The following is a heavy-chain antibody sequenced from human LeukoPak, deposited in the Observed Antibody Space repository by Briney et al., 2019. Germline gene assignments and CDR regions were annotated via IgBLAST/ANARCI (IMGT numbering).Heavy chain of an antibody. D-gene: IGHD2-8*01. J-gene: IGHJ4*02. Sequence: GGSLRLSCAASGFTFSSYSMNWVRQAPGKGLEWVSSISSSSSTIYYADSVKGRFTISRDNAKNSLYLQMNSLRAEDTAIYYCARVILLTAVDYWGQGTLVTVSS. CDR2: ISSSSSTI. V-gene: IGHV3-48*01. CDR1: GFTFSSYS. CDR3: ARVILLTAVDY.